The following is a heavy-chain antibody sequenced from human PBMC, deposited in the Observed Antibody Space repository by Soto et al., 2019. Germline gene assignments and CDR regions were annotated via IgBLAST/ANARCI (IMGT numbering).Heavy chain of an antibody. CDR1: GFTVSTNY. CDR2: IDRGGTT. D-gene: IGHD3-10*01. Sequence: EVQLAESGGSLIQPGGSLRLSCAASGFTVSTNYIVWVRQAPGKGLEWVSFIDRGGTTYYAHSVKGRFTISRDNSKNTLDLQMNSLRAEDTAMYYCARDWGGEAGSYWYFDLWGRGTLVTVSS. J-gene: IGHJ2*01. CDR3: ARDWGGEAGSYWYFDL. V-gene: IGHV3-53*01.